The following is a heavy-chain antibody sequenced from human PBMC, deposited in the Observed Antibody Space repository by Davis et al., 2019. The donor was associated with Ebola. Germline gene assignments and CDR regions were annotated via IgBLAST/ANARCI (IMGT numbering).Heavy chain of an antibody. CDR2: IYYSGNT. Sequence: PSETLSLTCTVSGGSISSGGHYWSWIRQHPGKGLEWIGYIYYSGNTYYNPSLKSRLSMSLDTSKNQFSLKLSSVTAADTAVYYCARETLATIDNWFDPWGQGTLVTVSS. D-gene: IGHD5-12*01. V-gene: IGHV4-31*03. CDR1: GGSISSGGHY. J-gene: IGHJ5*02. CDR3: ARETLATIDNWFDP.